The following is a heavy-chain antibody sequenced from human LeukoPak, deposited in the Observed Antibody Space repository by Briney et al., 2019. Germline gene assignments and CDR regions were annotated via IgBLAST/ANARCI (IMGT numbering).Heavy chain of an antibody. D-gene: IGHD2-15*01. CDR1: GFTFSSYG. CDR2: ISFDGSNK. J-gene: IGHJ4*02. V-gene: IGHV3-30*18. Sequence: GGSLRLSCAASGFTFSSYGMHWVRQTPGKGLEWVAGISFDGSNKYYADSVKGRFTISRDNSKNTLYLQMNSLRAEDTAVYYCAKDSSGYCSGGSCYGILDYWGQGTLVTVSS. CDR3: AKDSSGYCSGGSCYGILDY.